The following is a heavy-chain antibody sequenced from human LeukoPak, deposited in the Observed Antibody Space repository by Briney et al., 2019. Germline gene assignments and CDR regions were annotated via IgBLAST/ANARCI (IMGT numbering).Heavy chain of an antibody. CDR1: GFTFSSYA. J-gene: IGHJ4*02. V-gene: IGHV3-23*01. D-gene: IGHD2-21*01. CDR3: AKFLPTHIVVANYYFDY. Sequence: GGSPRLSCAASGFTFSSYAMSWVRQAPGKGLEWVSAISGSGGSTYYADSVKGRFTISRDNSKNTLYLQMNSLRAEGTAVYYCAKFLPTHIVVANYYFDYWGQGTLVTVSS. CDR2: ISGSGGST.